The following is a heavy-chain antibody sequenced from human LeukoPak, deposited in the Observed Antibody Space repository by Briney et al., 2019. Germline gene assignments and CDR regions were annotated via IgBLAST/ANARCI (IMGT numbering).Heavy chain of an antibody. CDR2: VGGRGTNT. CDR3: AKDLNAGLRYFDWLVWP. Sequence: GGSLRLSCAVSGFTFSSYAMIWVRQAPGKGLEWVSAVGGRGTNTFYADSVKGRFTISRDNSRNTLYLQMNSLRAEDTAVYYCAKDLNAGLRYFDWLVWPWGQGTLVTVSS. J-gene: IGHJ4*02. V-gene: IGHV3-23*01. CDR1: GFTFSSYA. D-gene: IGHD3-9*01.